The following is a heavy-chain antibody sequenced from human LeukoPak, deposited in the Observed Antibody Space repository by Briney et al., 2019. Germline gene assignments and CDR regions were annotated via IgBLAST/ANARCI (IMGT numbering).Heavy chain of an antibody. V-gene: IGHV4-59*11. D-gene: IGHD3-3*01. J-gene: IGHJ6*03. CDR2: IYYSGST. CDR3: ARGEYYDFWSGYYPYYYYYYMDV. Sequence: SETLSLTCTVSGGSISSHYGSWIRQPPGKGLERVGSIYYSGSTNYNPSLKSRVTISVDTSKNQFSLKLSSVTAADTAVYYCARGEYYDFWSGYYPYYYYYYMDVWGKGTTVTVSS. CDR1: GGSISSHY.